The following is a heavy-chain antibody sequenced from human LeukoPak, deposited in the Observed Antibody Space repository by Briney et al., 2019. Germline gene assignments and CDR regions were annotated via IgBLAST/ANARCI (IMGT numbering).Heavy chain of an antibody. V-gene: IGHV3-48*03. Sequence: GGSLRLSCAVSGFPFSFYEMNWVRQAPGKGLEWVSNIGASGTTKYYADSVKGRFSISRDNARTSLYLQMNSLRVDDTAVYYCALLAVASDFDYWGQGALVTVSS. J-gene: IGHJ4*02. CDR1: GFPFSFYE. CDR3: ALLAVASDFDY. D-gene: IGHD6-19*01. CDR2: IGASGTTK.